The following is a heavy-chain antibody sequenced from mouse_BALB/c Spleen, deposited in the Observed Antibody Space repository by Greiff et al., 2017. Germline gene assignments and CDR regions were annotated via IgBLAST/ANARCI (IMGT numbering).Heavy chain of an antibody. CDR2: IRNKANGYTT. CDR3: ARVYGAWFAY. J-gene: IGHJ3*01. CDR1: GFTFTDYY. V-gene: IGHV7-3*02. D-gene: IGHD1-1*02. Sequence: DVHLVESGGGLVQPGGSLRLSCATSGFTFTDYYMSWVRQPPGKALEWLGFIRNKANGYTTEYSASVKGRFTISRDNSQSILYLQMNTLRAEDSATYYCARVYGAWFAYWGQGTLVTVSA.